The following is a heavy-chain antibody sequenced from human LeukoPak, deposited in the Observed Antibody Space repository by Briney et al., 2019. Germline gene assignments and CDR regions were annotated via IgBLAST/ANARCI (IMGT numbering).Heavy chain of an antibody. D-gene: IGHD2-2*01. CDR3: ARDLHYCSSTSCLYYFDY. CDR1: GGSISSGDYY. Sequence: SQTLSLTCTVSGGSISSGDYYWSWIRQPPGKGLEWIGYIYYSGSTYYNPSLKSRVTISVDTSKNQFSLKLSSVTAADTAVYYCARDLHYCSSTSCLYYFDYWGQGTLVTVSS. J-gene: IGHJ4*02. V-gene: IGHV4-30-4*08. CDR2: IYYSGST.